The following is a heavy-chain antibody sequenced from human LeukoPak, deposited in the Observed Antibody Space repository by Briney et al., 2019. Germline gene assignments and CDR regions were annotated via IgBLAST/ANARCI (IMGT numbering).Heavy chain of an antibody. D-gene: IGHD5-12*01. CDR3: AKPLRYSGYDYVD. Sequence: GGSLRLSCAASGFTFSSYSMNWVRQAPGKGLEWVSSISSTGTYMYYADSVKGRFTISRDNAMNSLYLQMNSLRAEDTAVYYCAKPLRYSGYDYVDWGQGTLVTVSS. CDR2: ISSTGTYM. J-gene: IGHJ4*02. CDR1: GFTFSSYS. V-gene: IGHV3-21*01.